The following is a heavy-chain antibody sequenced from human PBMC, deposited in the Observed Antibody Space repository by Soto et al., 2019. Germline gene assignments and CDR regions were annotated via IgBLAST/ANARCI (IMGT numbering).Heavy chain of an antibody. CDR2: INAYNVNT. CDR1: GYTFPSYD. Sequence: ASVKVSCKASGYTFPSYDINWVRQATGQGLEWMGRINAYNVNTNYAQKLQGRVTMTTDTSTSTAYMELRSLRSDDTAVYYCARVVGALGHWFDPWGQGTLVTVSS. V-gene: IGHV1-18*01. D-gene: IGHD1-26*01. J-gene: IGHJ5*02. CDR3: ARVVGALGHWFDP.